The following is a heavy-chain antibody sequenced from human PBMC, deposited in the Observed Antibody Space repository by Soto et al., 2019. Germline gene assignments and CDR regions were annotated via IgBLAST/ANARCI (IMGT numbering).Heavy chain of an antibody. V-gene: IGHV3-66*04. Sequence: GGSLRLSCAASGFTVSSNYMSWVRQAPGKGLEWVSVIYSGGSTYYADSVKGRFTISRDNSKNTLYLQMNSLRAEDTAVYYCASQTYYDIIYYYYYMDVWGKGTTVTVSS. CDR2: IYSGGST. CDR3: ASQTYYDIIYYYYYMDV. J-gene: IGHJ6*03. CDR1: GFTVSSNY. D-gene: IGHD3-9*01.